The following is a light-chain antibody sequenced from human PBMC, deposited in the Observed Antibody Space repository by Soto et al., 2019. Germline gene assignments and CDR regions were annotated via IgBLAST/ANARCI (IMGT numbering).Light chain of an antibody. Sequence: EIVMTQSPATLSVSPGESATLSCRGSQSVSNNLAWYQHKPGQAPRLLIYGASTRATGFPARFSGSGSGTEFTLTISSLQSEDFAVYYCQQYNNWPPTWTFGQGTKVEIK. CDR1: QSVSNN. J-gene: IGKJ1*01. CDR3: QQYNNWPPTWT. CDR2: GAS. V-gene: IGKV3-15*01.